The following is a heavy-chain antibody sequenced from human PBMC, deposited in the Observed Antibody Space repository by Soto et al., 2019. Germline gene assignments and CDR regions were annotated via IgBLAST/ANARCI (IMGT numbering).Heavy chain of an antibody. D-gene: IGHD3-16*01. CDR3: ARHSPPEGGDAFDI. V-gene: IGHV4-59*08. CDR2: IYYSGST. CDR1: GGSISSYY. J-gene: IGHJ3*02. Sequence: SETLSLTCTVSGGSISSYYWSWIRQPPGKGLEWIGYIYYSGSTNYNPSLKSRVTISVDTSKNQFSLKLSSVTAADTAVYYCARHSPPEGGDAFDIWGQGTMVTVSS.